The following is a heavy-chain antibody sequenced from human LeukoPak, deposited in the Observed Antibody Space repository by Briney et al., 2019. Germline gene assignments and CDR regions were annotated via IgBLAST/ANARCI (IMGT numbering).Heavy chain of an antibody. J-gene: IGHJ4*02. Sequence: PGGSLRLSCAASGFTFSSYAMHRVRQAPGKGLEWVAFIRYDGSNKYYADSVKGRFTISRDNSKNTLYLQMNSLRAEDTAVYYCAKDSTHYRVWDDHDSRGLYYWGQGTLVTVSS. D-gene: IGHD3-22*01. V-gene: IGHV3-30*02. CDR3: AKDSTHYRVWDDHDSRGLYY. CDR1: GFTFSSYA. CDR2: IRYDGSNK.